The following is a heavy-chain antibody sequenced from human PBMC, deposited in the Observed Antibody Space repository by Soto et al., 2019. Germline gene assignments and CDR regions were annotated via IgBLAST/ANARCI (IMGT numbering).Heavy chain of an antibody. CDR2: IYYSGST. Sequence: SETLSLTCTVSGGSVSSGTYYWNWIRQPPGKGMEWIGYIYYSGSTNYKPSLKSRVTISVDTSKNQFSLKLNSVTAADTAVYYCARVRRYFYDSSSYPTWFDPWGQGTLVTVSS. CDR1: GGSVSSGTYY. CDR3: ARVRRYFYDSSSYPTWFDP. D-gene: IGHD3-22*01. J-gene: IGHJ5*02. V-gene: IGHV4-61*01.